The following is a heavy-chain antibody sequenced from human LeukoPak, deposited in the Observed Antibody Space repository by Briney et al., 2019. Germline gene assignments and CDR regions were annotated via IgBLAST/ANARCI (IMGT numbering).Heavy chain of an antibody. Sequence: GGSLRLSCAASGFTFSSYAMHWVRQAPGKGLEYVSSITTNGGSTYYANSVKGRFTISRDNSKNTLYLQMGSLRVEDMAVYYCARGGAYGSGSYYNMNFWGQGTLVTVSS. CDR3: ARGGAYGSGSYYNMNF. CDR1: GFTFSSYA. V-gene: IGHV3-64*01. CDR2: ITTNGGST. D-gene: IGHD3-10*01. J-gene: IGHJ4*02.